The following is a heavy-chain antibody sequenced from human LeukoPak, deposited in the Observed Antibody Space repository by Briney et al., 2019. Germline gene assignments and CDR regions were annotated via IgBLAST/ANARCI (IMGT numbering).Heavy chain of an antibody. CDR2: IKTDGSST. CDR3: ARGNYYDSSGYPDAFDI. J-gene: IGHJ3*02. V-gene: IGHV3-74*01. Sequence: GGSLRLSCAGSGDSWMHWVRQVPGKGLVWVSRIKTDGSSTSYADSVKGRFTISNDNAENTLYLQMNSLRAEDTAVYYCARGNYYDSSGYPDAFDIWGQGTMVTVSS. D-gene: IGHD3-22*01. CDR1: GDSW.